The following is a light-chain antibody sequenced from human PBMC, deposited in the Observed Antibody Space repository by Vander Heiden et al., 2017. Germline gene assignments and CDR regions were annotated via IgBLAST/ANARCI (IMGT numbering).Light chain of an antibody. CDR2: QAS. J-gene: IGKJ1*01. V-gene: IGKV1-5*03. Sequence: FHLPESPSNLCAYVGDRVVRTCRASQSINSWLAWYHQAAGKAPKLLISQASSLESGVPSRFSGSGSGTEFTLTISSLQPDDFATYYCQQYITYSTFGQGTKVEIK. CDR3: QQYITYST. CDR1: QSINSW.